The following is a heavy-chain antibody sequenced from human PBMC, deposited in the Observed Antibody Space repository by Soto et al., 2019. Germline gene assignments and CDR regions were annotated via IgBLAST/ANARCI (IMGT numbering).Heavy chain of an antibody. J-gene: IGHJ6*02. CDR3: ARDRDIVVVPAAMQYGMDV. V-gene: IGHV1-69*13. Sequence: SVKVSCKASGGTFSSYAISWVRQAPGQGLEWMGGIIPIFGTANYAQKFQGRVTITADESTSTAYMELSSLRSEDTAVYYCARDRDIVVVPAAMQYGMDVWGQGTTVTVSS. CDR2: IIPIFGTA. D-gene: IGHD2-2*01. CDR1: GGTFSSYA.